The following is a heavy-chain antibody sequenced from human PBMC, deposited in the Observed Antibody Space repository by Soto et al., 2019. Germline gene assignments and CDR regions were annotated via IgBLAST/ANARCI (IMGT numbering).Heavy chain of an antibody. V-gene: IGHV3-72*01. J-gene: IGHJ4*02. CDR1: GFTFSDHY. CDR3: ARFRGSYTRGLDY. CDR2: SRNKANSYST. D-gene: IGHD1-26*01. Sequence: EVQLVESGGCLVQPGGSLILSCAASGFTFSDHYMDWVRQAPGKGLEWVGRSRNKANSYSTEYAASVKGRFTISKDESKNSLYLQRTSLKTEDPAVYYCARFRGSYTRGLDYWGQGPLVTVSA.